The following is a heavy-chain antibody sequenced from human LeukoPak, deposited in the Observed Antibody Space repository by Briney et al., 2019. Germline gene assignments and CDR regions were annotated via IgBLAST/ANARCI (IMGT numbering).Heavy chain of an antibody. V-gene: IGHV3-9*01. CDR3: ARGNRDSSGFYYYYGMDV. CDR1: GFTLDDYA. D-gene: IGHD6-19*01. Sequence: GGSLRLSCAASGFTLDDYAMFWVRQAPGKGLEWVSGISWDSKNIGYAASVKGRFTISRDNAKNSLYLQLHSLRPEDTAFYYCARGNRDSSGFYYYYGMDVWGQGTTVTVSS. CDR2: ISWDSKNI. J-gene: IGHJ6*02.